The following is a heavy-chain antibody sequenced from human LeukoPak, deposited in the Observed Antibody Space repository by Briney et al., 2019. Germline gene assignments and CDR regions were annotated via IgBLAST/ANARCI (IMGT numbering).Heavy chain of an antibody. J-gene: IGHJ6*02. D-gene: IGHD3-3*01. CDR2: MNPNSGNT. CDR3: ARGRYYDFWSGYRHYYYYGMDV. Sequence: GASVKVSCTASGYTFTSYDINWVRQATGQGLEWMGWMNPNSGNTGYAQKFQGRVTMTRNTSISTAYMELSSLRSEDTAVYYCARGRYYDFWSGYRHYYYYGMDVWGQGTTVTVSS. CDR1: GYTFTSYD. V-gene: IGHV1-8*01.